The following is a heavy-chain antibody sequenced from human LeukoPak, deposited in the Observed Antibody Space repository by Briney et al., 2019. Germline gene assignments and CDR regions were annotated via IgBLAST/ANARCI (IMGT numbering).Heavy chain of an antibody. Sequence: SETLSLTCTVSGGSISSYYWSWIRQPPGKGLEWIGYIYYSGSTNYNPSLKSRVTISVDTSKNQFSLKLNSVTAADTAVYYCARGSGPDTAMVYWSQGTLVTVSS. CDR3: ARGSGPDTAMVY. D-gene: IGHD5-18*01. J-gene: IGHJ4*02. CDR2: IYYSGST. CDR1: GGSISSYY. V-gene: IGHV4-59*01.